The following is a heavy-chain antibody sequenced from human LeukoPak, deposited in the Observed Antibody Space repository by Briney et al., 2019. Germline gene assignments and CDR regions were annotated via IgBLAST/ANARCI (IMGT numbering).Heavy chain of an antibody. CDR3: ARDLGIVVVTTLVY. D-gene: IGHD3-22*01. CDR1: GFSFSAYW. V-gene: IGHV3-30*03. J-gene: IGHJ4*02. Sequence: GGSLRLSCAASGFSFSAYWMTWVRQAPGTGLEWVAVISYDGSNKYYADSVKGRFTISRDNSKNTLYLQMNSLRAEDTAVYYCARDLGIVVVTTLVYWGQGTLVTVSS. CDR2: ISYDGSNK.